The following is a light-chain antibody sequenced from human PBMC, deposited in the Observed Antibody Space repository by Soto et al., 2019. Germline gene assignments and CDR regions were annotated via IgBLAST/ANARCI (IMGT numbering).Light chain of an antibody. V-gene: IGLV6-57*03. CDR1: SGSIASNY. J-gene: IGLJ2*01. CDR2: EDN. CDR3: QSYESSNRV. Sequence: NFMLTQPNSVSESPGKTVTISCTRSSGSIASNYVHWYQQRPGSAPTTVIYEDNQRPSGVPDRFSGSIDSSSNSASLTISGLKTEDEAGYYWQSYESSNRVFGGGTQLTVL.